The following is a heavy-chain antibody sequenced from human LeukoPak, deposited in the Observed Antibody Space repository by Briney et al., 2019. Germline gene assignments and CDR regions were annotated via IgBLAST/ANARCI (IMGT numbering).Heavy chain of an antibody. D-gene: IGHD4-17*01. Sequence: GGSLRLSCAASGFTFSTYGMNWVRQAPGEGLEWVSGISPSGDITYYADSVKGRFTISRDNSKNSLYLQMNILRAEDTAVYYCARAFSTTAFDYWGQGTLVTVSS. J-gene: IGHJ4*02. CDR1: GFTFSTYG. V-gene: IGHV3-23*01. CDR2: ISPSGDIT. CDR3: ARAFSTTAFDY.